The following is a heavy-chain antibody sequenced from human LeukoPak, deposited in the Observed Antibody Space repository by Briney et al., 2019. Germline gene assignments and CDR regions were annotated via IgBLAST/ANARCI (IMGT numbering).Heavy chain of an antibody. CDR3: ARGRYSDY. Sequence: SETLSLTCTVSGGSISSSSYYWGWIRQPPGKGLEWIGSIYYSGSTYYNPSLKSRVTISVDTSKNQFSLKLSSVTAADTAVYYCARGRYSDYWGQGTLVTVSS. V-gene: IGHV4-39*07. D-gene: IGHD2-2*02. CDR2: IYYSGST. J-gene: IGHJ4*02. CDR1: GGSISSSSYY.